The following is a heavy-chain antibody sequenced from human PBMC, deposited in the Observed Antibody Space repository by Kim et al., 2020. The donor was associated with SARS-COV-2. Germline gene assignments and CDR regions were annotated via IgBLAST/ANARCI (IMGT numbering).Heavy chain of an antibody. J-gene: IGHJ4*02. D-gene: IGHD3-22*01. V-gene: IGHV3-53*01. CDR2: IYSGGST. CDR3: AGSGYYEHKPYYFDY. CDR1: GFTVSSNY. Sequence: GGSLRLSCAASGFTVSSNYMSWVRQAPGKGLEWVSVIYSGGSTYYADSVKGRFTISRDNSKNTLYLQMNSLRAEDTAVYYCAGSGYYEHKPYYFDYWGQGTLVTVSS.